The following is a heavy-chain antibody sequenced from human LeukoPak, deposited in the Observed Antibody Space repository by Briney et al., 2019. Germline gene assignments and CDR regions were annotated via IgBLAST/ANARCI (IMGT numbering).Heavy chain of an antibody. V-gene: IGHV4-39*01. Sequence: PSETLPLTCTVSGGSISSSSYYWGWIRQPPGKGLEWIGSIYYSGSTYYNPSLKSRVTISVDTSKNQFSLKLSSVTAADTAVYYCASFMVRGVIIGGFDYWGQGTLVTVSS. CDR3: ASFMVRGVIIGGFDY. CDR1: GGSISSSSYY. CDR2: IYYSGST. D-gene: IGHD3-10*01. J-gene: IGHJ4*02.